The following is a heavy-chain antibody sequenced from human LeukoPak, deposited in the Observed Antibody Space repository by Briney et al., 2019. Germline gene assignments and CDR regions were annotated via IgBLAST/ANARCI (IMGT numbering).Heavy chain of an antibody. D-gene: IGHD2-15*01. CDR2: IIPIFGTA. CDR1: GGTFSSYA. V-gene: IGHV1-69*05. J-gene: IGHJ4*02. CDR3: ARDCSGGSCYSEENFDY. Sequence: SVKVSCKASGGTFSSYAISWVRQAPGQGLEWMGGIIPIFGTANYAQKFQGRVTITTDESTSTAYMELSSLRSEDTAVYYCARDCSGGSCYSEENFDYWGQGTLVTVSS.